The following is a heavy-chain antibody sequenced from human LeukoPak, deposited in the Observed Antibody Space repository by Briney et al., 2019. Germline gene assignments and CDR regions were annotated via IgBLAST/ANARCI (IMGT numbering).Heavy chain of an antibody. V-gene: IGHV4-59*01. Sequence: PSETLSLTCTVSGGSISSYYWSWIRQPPGKGLEWIGYIYYSGCTNYNPSLKSRVTISVDTSKNQFSLKLSSVTAADTAVYYCARVAREVVKAGRPFDYWGQGTLVTVSS. D-gene: IGHD1-26*01. CDR1: GGSISSYY. J-gene: IGHJ4*02. CDR2: IYYSGCT. CDR3: ARVAREVVKAGRPFDY.